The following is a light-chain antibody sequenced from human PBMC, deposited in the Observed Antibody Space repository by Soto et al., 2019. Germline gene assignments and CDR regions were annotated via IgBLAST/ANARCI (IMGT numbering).Light chain of an antibody. CDR1: QSVDSK. Sequence: EIVMTQSPATLSVSPGERAIFSCMASQSVDSKFAWYQQKLGQAPRLLIYDASTRATGIPARFSGSGSGTECTLTISSLQSEDFAIDYCQQYYVWNTFGGGTKVEIK. CDR3: QQYYVWNT. V-gene: IGKV3D-15*01. J-gene: IGKJ4*01. CDR2: DAS.